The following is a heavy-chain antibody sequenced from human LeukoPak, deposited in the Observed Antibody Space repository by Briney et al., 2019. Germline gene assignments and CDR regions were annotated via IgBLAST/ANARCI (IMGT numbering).Heavy chain of an antibody. Sequence: SETLSLTCTVSGGSISSYYWSWIRQSAGKGLEWIGHIYTSGSTDYYTSGSTDYNPSLKRRVTISVGKSKNHFSLKLSSVTAADTAVYYCAAFLSGTYWYFDYWGQGILVTVSS. CDR2: IYTSGSTDYYTSGST. D-gene: IGHD1-26*01. CDR3: AAFLSGTYWYFDY. J-gene: IGHJ4*02. CDR1: GGSISSYY. V-gene: IGHV4-4*07.